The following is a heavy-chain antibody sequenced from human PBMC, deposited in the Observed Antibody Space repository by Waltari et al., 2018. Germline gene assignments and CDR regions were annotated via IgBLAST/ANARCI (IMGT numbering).Heavy chain of an antibody. J-gene: IGHJ4*02. V-gene: IGHV3-33*01. Sequence: QVLLVESGGGLVQPGRSMRLSCASSGFTFSSTAMPWVRTAPGKELEWVAIIYSDGSAKYYADTVKGRFTISRDNSKNTLYLQMNSLRADDTAVYYCAREEWLPRPVLTSHPKKSFDYWGQGTLVTVSS. CDR1: GFTFSSTA. CDR3: AREEWLPRPVLTSHPKKSFDY. D-gene: IGHD3-3*01. CDR2: IYSDGSAK.